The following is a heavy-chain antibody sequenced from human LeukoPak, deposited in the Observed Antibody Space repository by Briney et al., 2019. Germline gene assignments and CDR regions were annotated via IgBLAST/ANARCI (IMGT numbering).Heavy chain of an antibody. CDR3: ARVGIGYSYGYYFDY. Sequence: PSETLSLTCTVSGGSITSYYWTWIRQPPGKGLEWIGYMYYTGYTKYNPSLKSRVTISVDTSKNQFSLKLSSVTAADTAVYYCARVGIGYSYGYYFDYWGQGTLVTVSS. CDR2: MYYTGYT. D-gene: IGHD5-18*01. J-gene: IGHJ4*02. V-gene: IGHV4-59*12. CDR1: GGSITSYY.